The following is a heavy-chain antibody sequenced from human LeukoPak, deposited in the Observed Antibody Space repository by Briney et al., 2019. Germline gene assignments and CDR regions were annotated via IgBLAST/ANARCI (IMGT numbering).Heavy chain of an antibody. CDR3: ARDRDVDYGNDGFDI. V-gene: IGHV3-23*01. CDR2: ISGSGGST. D-gene: IGHD4/OR15-4a*01. J-gene: IGHJ3*02. CDR1: GFTFSSYG. Sequence: GGSLRLSCATSGFTFSSYGMSWVRQAPGKGLEWVSAISGSGGSTYYADSVGGRFTISRDNAKNSLYLQMNSLGAEDTAVYHCARDRDVDYGNDGFDIWGQGTTVTVSS.